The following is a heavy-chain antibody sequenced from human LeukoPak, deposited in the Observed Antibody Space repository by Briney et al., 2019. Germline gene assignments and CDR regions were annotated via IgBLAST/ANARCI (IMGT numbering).Heavy chain of an antibody. CDR2: IKQDGSEK. CDR3: ARRYFDY. CDR1: GFTFDDYG. V-gene: IGHV3-7*01. J-gene: IGHJ4*02. Sequence: GGSLRLSCAASGFTFDDYGMSWVRPAPGKGLEWVANIKQDGSEKYYVDSVKGRFTISRDNAKNSLYLQMNSLRAEDTAVYYCARRYFDYWGLGTLVTVSS.